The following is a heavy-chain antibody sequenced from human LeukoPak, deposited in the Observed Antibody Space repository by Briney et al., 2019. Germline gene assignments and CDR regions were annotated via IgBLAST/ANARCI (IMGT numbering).Heavy chain of an antibody. J-gene: IGHJ4*02. V-gene: IGHV4-59*01. Sequence: SETLSLTCTVSGGSISSYYWSWIRQPPAKGLEWIGYIYYSGSTNYNPSLTSRVTISVDTSKNQFSLKLSSVTAADTAVYYCAGGRYSSWFDYWGQGTLVTVSS. CDR1: GGSISSYY. CDR2: IYYSGST. CDR3: AGGRYSSWFDY. D-gene: IGHD6-13*01.